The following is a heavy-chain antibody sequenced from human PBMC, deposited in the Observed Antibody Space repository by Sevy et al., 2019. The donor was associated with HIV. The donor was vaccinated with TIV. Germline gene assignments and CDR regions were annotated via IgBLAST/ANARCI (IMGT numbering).Heavy chain of an antibody. CDR1: GFTFRSYE. CDR2: ISTGGAGGATI. D-gene: IGHD4-4*01. V-gene: IGHV3-48*03. J-gene: IGHJ4*01. Sequence: RGCLRLSCAASGFTFRSYEFNCVRQAPGKGLQWISHISTGGAGGATIFYADSVKGGFTISRDNAKNSVFLQMNSLRAEHTAVYFCATSRRDHYNYYFDYWGHGTLVLVSS. CDR3: ATSRRDHYNYYFDY.